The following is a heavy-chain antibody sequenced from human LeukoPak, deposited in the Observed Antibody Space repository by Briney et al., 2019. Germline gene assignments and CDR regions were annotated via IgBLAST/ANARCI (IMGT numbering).Heavy chain of an antibody. D-gene: IGHD6-13*01. CDR1: GFTFSSYA. CDR3: ASIGELAAAGPDAFDI. J-gene: IGHJ3*02. Sequence: PGGSLRLSCAASGFTFSSYAMHWVRQAPGKGLEWVAVISYDGSNKYYADSAKGRFTISRDNSKNTLYLQMNSLRAEDTAVYYCASIGELAAAGPDAFDIWGQGTMVTVSS. CDR2: ISYDGSNK. V-gene: IGHV3-30*04.